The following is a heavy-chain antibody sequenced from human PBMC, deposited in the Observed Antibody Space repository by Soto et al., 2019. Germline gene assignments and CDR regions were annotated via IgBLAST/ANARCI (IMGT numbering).Heavy chain of an antibody. CDR3: ARARYNWNLLFDY. J-gene: IGHJ4*02. D-gene: IGHD1-7*01. V-gene: IGHV1-2*04. CDR2: INPNSGGT. Sequence: ASVKVSCKASGNTFTSYDINWVRQAPGQGLEWMGWINPNSGGTNYAQKFQGWVTMTRDGSISTAYMELSRLRSDDTAVYYCARARYNWNLLFDYWGQGIVVGVSA. CDR1: GNTFTSYD.